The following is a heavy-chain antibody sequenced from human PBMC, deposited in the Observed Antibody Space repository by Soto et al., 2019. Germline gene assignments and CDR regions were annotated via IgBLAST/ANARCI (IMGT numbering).Heavy chain of an antibody. D-gene: IGHD3-16*01. Sequence: GGSLRLSCAASGLTFSSYAMSWVRQAPGKGLEWVSAISGSGGSTYYADSVKGRFTISRDNSKNTLYLQMNSLRAEDAAVYYCAKSAGSNAYYPNDYWGQGTLVTVSS. CDR3: AKSAGSNAYYPNDY. CDR1: GLTFSSYA. V-gene: IGHV3-23*01. J-gene: IGHJ4*02. CDR2: ISGSGGST.